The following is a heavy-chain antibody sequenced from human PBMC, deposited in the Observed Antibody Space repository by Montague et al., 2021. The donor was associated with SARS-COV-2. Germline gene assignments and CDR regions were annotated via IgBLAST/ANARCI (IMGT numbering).Heavy chain of an antibody. CDR1: GFAFRNAW. CDR3: TTAYCSGGRCTSFDP. J-gene: IGHJ5*02. CDR2: IKSRTDGGTT. V-gene: IGHV3-15*01. D-gene: IGHD2-15*01. Sequence: SLRLSCAASGFAFRNAWMSWVRQAPGKGLEWVGRIKSRTDGGTTDHAAPVKGRFTISRDDSKNTLYLQMNCLKTEDTAVYYCTTAYCSGGRCTSFDPWGQGTLVTVSS.